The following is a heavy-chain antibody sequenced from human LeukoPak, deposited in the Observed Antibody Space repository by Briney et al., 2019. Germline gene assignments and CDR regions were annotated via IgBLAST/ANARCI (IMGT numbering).Heavy chain of an antibody. CDR2: INPSGGST. CDR1: GYTFTSYY. CDR3: ASAKPPRFKVAVAGMFDY. V-gene: IGHV1-46*01. D-gene: IGHD6-19*01. Sequence: ASVKVPCKASGYTFTSYYMHWVRQAPGQGLEWMGIINPSGGSTSYAQKFQGRVTMTRDTSTSTVYMELSSLRSEDTAVYYCASAKPPRFKVAVAGMFDYWGQGTLVTVSS. J-gene: IGHJ4*02.